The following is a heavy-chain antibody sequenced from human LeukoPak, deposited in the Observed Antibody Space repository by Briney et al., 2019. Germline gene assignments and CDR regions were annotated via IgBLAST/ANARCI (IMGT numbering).Heavy chain of an antibody. CDR1: GFTFSSYS. J-gene: IGHJ6*02. CDR3: AKEVVASDYYYGMDV. CDR2: ISSSSSYI. D-gene: IGHD3-22*01. V-gene: IGHV3-21*01. Sequence: GGSLRLSCAASGFTFSSYSMNWVRQAPGKGLEWVSSISSSSSYIYYADSVKGRFTISRDNSKNTLYLQMNSLRAEDTAVYYCAKEVVASDYYYGMDVWGQGTTVTVSS.